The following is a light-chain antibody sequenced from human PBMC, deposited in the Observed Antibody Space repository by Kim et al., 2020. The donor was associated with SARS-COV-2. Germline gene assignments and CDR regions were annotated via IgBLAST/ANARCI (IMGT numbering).Light chain of an antibody. J-gene: IGKJ1*01. Sequence: DIQMTQSPSSLSASVGDRVTIPCQSSQFIYKYINWYQQKPGKAPALLIYSASNLQSGVPSRFSGSGSGTDFTLTISSLQPEDFATYFCQQSYNNPWTFGQGTKVDIK. V-gene: IGKV1-39*01. CDR3: QQSYNNPWT. CDR1: QFIYKY. CDR2: SAS.